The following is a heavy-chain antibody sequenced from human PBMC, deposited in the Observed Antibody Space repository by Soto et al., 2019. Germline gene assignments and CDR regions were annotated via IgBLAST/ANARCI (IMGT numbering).Heavy chain of an antibody. CDR3: ARGRGYSGDDHYYYFDMDV. Sequence: SVKVSSKASGGTFNNYPITWVRQAPGEGLEWMGVSIPIFVTANYAQKFQGRVTISVDESTSTAYMELSSLRSEDTDVYYCARGRGYSGDDHYYYFDMDVWGQGTTGTVSS. J-gene: IGHJ6*02. CDR2: SIPIFVTA. V-gene: IGHV1-69*13. D-gene: IGHD5-12*01. CDR1: GGTFNNYP.